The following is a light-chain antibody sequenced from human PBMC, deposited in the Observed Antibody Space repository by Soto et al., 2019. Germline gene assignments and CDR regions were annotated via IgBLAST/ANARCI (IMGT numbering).Light chain of an antibody. CDR3: CSYAGSYFV. CDR2: EGS. CDR1: SSDVGSYNL. V-gene: IGLV2-23*01. Sequence: QPVLTQPASVSGSPGQSITISCTGTSSDVGSYNLVSWYQQHPGKAPKLMIYEGSKRPSGVSNRFSGSKSGNTASLTISGLQVEDEADYYCCSYAGSYFVFGTGTKLTVL. J-gene: IGLJ1*01.